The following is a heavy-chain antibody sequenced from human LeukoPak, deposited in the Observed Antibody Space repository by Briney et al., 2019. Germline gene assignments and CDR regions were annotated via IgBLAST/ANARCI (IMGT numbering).Heavy chain of an antibody. CDR1: GYTFTSYG. Sequence: GASVKVSCKASGYTFTSYGISWVRQAPGQGLEWMGWISAYNGNTNYAQKLQGRVTMTTDTSTSTAYMELRSLRSDDTAVYYCARDGDQWELLAPHAFDIWGQGTMVTVSS. CDR2: ISAYNGNT. CDR3: ARDGDQWELLAPHAFDI. V-gene: IGHV1-18*01. D-gene: IGHD1-26*01. J-gene: IGHJ3*02.